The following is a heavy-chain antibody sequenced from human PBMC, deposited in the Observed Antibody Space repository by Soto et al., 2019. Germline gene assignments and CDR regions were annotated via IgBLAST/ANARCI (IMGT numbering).Heavy chain of an antibody. J-gene: IGHJ5*02. CDR3: ARDSGIGGSYDP. CDR2: ISISSRTI. Sequence: PGRSLRLSCAASGFTFRSYSMNWVRQAPGKGLEWVPYISISSRTIYYADSVKGRFTISRDDAKNSLYLQMNSLRDEDTSVYYCARDSGIGGSYDPWAQGTSVTVSS. V-gene: IGHV3-48*02. D-gene: IGHD6-25*01. CDR1: GFTFRSYS.